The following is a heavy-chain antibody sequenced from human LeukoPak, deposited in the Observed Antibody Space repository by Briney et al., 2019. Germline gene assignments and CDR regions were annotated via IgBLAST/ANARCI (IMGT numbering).Heavy chain of an antibody. CDR1: GGSISSSSYY. CDR3: AGDYVGFEGVMDV. J-gene: IGHJ6*02. Sequence: SETLSLTCTVSGGSISSSSYYWGWIRQPPGKGLEWIGSIYYSGSTYYNPSLKSRVTISVETSKNQFSLKLSSVTAADTAVYYCAGDYVGFEGVMDVWGQGITVTVSS. V-gene: IGHV4-39*01. D-gene: IGHD4-23*01. CDR2: IYYSGST.